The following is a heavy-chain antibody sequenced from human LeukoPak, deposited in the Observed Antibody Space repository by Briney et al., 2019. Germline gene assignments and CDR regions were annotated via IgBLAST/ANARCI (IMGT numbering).Heavy chain of an antibody. CDR3: ARVELAPYYYYMDG. J-gene: IGHJ6*03. CDR1: GFSISSYE. Sequence: PGGSLRLSCAASGFSISSYEMSWVRQAPVKGLETVSYISSSGSTIYYADSVKCRFTSSRDNAKNSLYLRMNSLRDEDTAVYYCARVELAPYYYYMDGSYKGTAVTVSS. CDR2: ISSSGSTI. V-gene: IGHV3-48*03. D-gene: IGHD1-7*01.